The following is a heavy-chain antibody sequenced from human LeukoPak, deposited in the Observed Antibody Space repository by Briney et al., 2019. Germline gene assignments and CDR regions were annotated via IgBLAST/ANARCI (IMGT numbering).Heavy chain of an antibody. V-gene: IGHV3-30*03. J-gene: IGHJ3*02. CDR2: ISYDGSNK. CDR3: ARFKVGTNTTQKNAFDI. D-gene: IGHD1-1*01. Sequence: GGSLRLSCAASGFTFSSYGMHWVRQAPGKGLEWVAVISYDGSNKYYADSVKGRFTISRDNSKNTLYLQMHRLRIEDTALYFCARFKVGTNTTQKNAFDIWGRGTVVAVSS. CDR1: GFTFSSYG.